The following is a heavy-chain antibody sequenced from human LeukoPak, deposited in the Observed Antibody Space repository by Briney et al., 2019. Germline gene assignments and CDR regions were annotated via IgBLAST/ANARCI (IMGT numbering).Heavy chain of an antibody. D-gene: IGHD2-15*01. CDR3: AKSRRAYCSGGSCFGLWDY. CDR1: GFTFSTYW. J-gene: IGHJ4*02. V-gene: IGHV3-74*01. Sequence: GGSLRLSCAASGFTFSTYWMHWVRQAPGKGLVWVSRIDRDESSTTYADSVKGRFTISRDNAKNTLYLQMNSLRAEDTAVYYCAKSRRAYCSGGSCFGLWDYWGQGTLVTVSS. CDR2: IDRDESST.